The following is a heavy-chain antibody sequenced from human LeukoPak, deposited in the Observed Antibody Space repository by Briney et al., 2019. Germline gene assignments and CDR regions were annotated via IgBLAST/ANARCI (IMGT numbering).Heavy chain of an antibody. V-gene: IGHV4-59*01. J-gene: IGHJ5*02. CDR2: IYYSGST. D-gene: IGHD5-18*01. Sequence: SETLSLTCTVSGGSISNYYWSWIRQPPGKGLEWIGYIYYSGSTNYNPSLKSRVTISVDTSKNQFSLKLSSVTAADTAVYYCALTMVKSGWFDPWGQGTLVTVSS. CDR3: ALTMVKSGWFDP. CDR1: GGSISNYY.